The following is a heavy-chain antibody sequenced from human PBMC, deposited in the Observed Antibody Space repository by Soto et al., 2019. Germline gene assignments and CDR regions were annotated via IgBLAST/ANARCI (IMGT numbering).Heavy chain of an antibody. D-gene: IGHD2-2*01. CDR3: AKERGIVLVPAAPLGP. J-gene: IGHJ5*02. Sequence: QVQLVESGGGVVQPGRSPRLSCAASGFTFSSYGMHWVRQAPGKGLEWVAVISYDGSNKYYADSVKGRFTISRDNSKNTLYLQMNSLRAEDTAVYYCAKERGIVLVPAAPLGPWGQGTLVTVSS. CDR2: ISYDGSNK. V-gene: IGHV3-30*18. CDR1: GFTFSSYG.